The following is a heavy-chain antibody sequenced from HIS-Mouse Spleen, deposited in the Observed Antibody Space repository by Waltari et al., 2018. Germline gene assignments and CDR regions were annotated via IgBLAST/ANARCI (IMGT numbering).Heavy chain of an antibody. CDR1: GGSISSYY. CDR3: ARDFHDFWSGYYGGDKKHDAFDI. Sequence: QVQLQESGPGLVKPSETLSLTCPVSGGSISSYYWSWIRQPAGKGLEWIGRIYTGGSTNYNPSLKSRVTMSVDTSKNQFSLKLSSVTAADTAVYYCARDFHDFWSGYYGGDKKHDAFDIWGQGTMVTVSS. J-gene: IGHJ3*02. CDR2: IYTGGST. D-gene: IGHD3-3*01. V-gene: IGHV4-4*07.